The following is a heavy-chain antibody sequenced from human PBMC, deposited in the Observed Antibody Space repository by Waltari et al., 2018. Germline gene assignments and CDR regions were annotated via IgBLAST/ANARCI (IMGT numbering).Heavy chain of an antibody. CDR1: GYSISSGYY. D-gene: IGHD6-13*01. CDR2: IYHSGGT. Sequence: QVQLQESGPGLVKPSETLSLTCAVSGYSISSGYYWGWIRQPPGRGLEWIGRIYHSGGTYYNPSLKSRVTISVDTSKNQFSLKLSSVTAADTAVYYCARCPEEVLFSSSWYYFDYWGQGTLVTVSS. J-gene: IGHJ4*02. V-gene: IGHV4-38-2*01. CDR3: ARCPEEVLFSSSWYYFDY.